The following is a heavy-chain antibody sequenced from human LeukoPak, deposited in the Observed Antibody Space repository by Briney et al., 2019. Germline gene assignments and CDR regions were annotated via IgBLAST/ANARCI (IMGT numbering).Heavy chain of an antibody. CDR3: AIFMGTVTTPYFDY. Sequence: SGTLSLTCAVSGGSISSSNWWSWVRQPPGKGLEWIGEIYHSGSTSYNPSLKSRVTISVDKSKNQFSLKLSSVTAADTAVYYCAIFMGTVTTPYFDYWGQGTLVTVSS. V-gene: IGHV4-4*02. D-gene: IGHD4-17*01. CDR2: IYHSGST. J-gene: IGHJ4*02. CDR1: GGSISSSNW.